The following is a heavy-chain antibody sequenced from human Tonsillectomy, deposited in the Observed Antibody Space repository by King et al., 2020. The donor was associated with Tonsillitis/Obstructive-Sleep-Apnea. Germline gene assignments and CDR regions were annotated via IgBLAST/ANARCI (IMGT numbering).Heavy chain of an antibody. V-gene: IGHV4-39*01. J-gene: IGHJ5*02. Sequence: QLQESGPGLVKPSETLSLTCTVSGGSISSSSYYWGWIRQPPGKGLEWIGSIYYSGSTYYNPSLKSRVTISVDTSKNQFSLKLSSVTAADTAVYYCARQGLEWLLFDSWFDPWGQGTLVTVSS. CDR1: GGSISSSSYY. D-gene: IGHD3-3*01. CDR2: IYYSGST. CDR3: ARQGLEWLLFDSWFDP.